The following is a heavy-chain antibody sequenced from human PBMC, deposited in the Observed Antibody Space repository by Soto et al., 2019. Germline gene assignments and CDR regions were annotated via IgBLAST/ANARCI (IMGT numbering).Heavy chain of an antibody. Sequence: QVQLVQSGAEVKKPGASVKVSCKASGCTFTSYYMHWVRQAPGQGLEWMGIINPSGGSTSYAQKFQGRVTMTRDTSTSTVYMELSSLRSEDTAVYYCAREEIQLWSYYYYGMDVWGQGTTVTVSS. D-gene: IGHD5-18*01. CDR1: GCTFTSYY. CDR3: AREEIQLWSYYYYGMDV. J-gene: IGHJ6*02. V-gene: IGHV1-46*01. CDR2: INPSGGST.